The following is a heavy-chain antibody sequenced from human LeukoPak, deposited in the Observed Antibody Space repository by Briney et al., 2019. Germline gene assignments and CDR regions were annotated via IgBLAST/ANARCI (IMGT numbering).Heavy chain of an antibody. CDR3: AREEISDYGDSNEIFDY. CDR2: ISSSSVFI. V-gene: IGHV3-21*01. CDR1: GFTVSSNY. Sequence: GGSLRLSCAASGFTVSSNYMSWVRQAPWKGLEWVSSISSSSVFIFYADAVKGRFTISRDNAKNSVFLQMNRLRAEDTAVYYCAREEISDYGDSNEIFDYWGQGTLVTVSS. J-gene: IGHJ4*02. D-gene: IGHD4-17*01.